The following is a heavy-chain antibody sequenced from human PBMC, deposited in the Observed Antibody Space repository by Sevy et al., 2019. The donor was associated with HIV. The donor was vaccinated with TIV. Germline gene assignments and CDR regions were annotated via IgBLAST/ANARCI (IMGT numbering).Heavy chain of an antibody. CDR3: ARGLVVAGTYFDY. J-gene: IGHJ4*02. Sequence: SETLSLTCTVSGGSISSSSYYWGWIRQPPGKGLEWIGSIYYSGSTYYNPSLKSRVTISVDTSKNQFSLKLSSVTAADTAVYYCARGLVVAGTYFDYWGQGTLVTVSS. D-gene: IGHD6-19*01. V-gene: IGHV4-39*01. CDR2: IYYSGST. CDR1: GGSISSSSYY.